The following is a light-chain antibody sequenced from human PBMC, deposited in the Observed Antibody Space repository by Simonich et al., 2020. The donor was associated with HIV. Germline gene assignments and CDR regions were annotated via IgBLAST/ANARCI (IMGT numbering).Light chain of an antibody. CDR1: QGISNY. V-gene: IGKV1-17*03. Sequence: DIQMTQSPSAMSASVGDRVTITCRASQGISNYLAWFQQKPGKVPKRLISAASRLQSGVPSRFSGSGSGTEFILTITSMQSEDFAVYYCQQYNNWPPYTFGQGTKLEIK. CDR3: QQYNNWPPYT. J-gene: IGKJ2*01. CDR2: AAS.